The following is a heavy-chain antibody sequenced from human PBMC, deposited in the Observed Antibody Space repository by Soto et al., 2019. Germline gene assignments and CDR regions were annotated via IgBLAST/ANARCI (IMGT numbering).Heavy chain of an antibody. D-gene: IGHD3-10*01. V-gene: IGHV5-51*01. CDR1: GYSFTSYW. CDR2: IYPGDSDT. CDR3: ASRVLWFGELVNDAFDI. J-gene: IGHJ3*02. Sequence: GESLKISCKGSGYSFTSYWIGWVRQMPGKGLEWMGIIYPGDSDTRYSPSFQGQVTISADKSISTAYLQWSSLKASDTAMYYCASRVLWFGELVNDAFDIWGQGTMVTVSS.